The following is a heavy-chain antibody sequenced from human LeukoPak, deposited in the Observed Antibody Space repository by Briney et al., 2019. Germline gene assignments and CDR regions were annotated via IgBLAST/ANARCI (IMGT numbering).Heavy chain of an antibody. J-gene: IGHJ5*02. V-gene: IGHV3-21*01. CDR2: ISSSSSYI. CDR1: GFTFSSYS. D-gene: IGHD1-1*01. Sequence: GGSLRLSCAASGFTFSSYSMNWVRQAPGKGLEWVSPISSSSSYIYYADSVKGRFTISRDNPGNVVYLQMDSLRAEDTAVYYCTRVAQSGPTGWFDPWGQGTLVTVAS. CDR3: TRVAQSGPTGWFDP.